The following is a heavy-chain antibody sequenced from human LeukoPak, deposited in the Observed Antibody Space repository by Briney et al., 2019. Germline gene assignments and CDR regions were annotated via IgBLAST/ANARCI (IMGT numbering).Heavy chain of an antibody. D-gene: IGHD3-22*01. CDR1: GGSISGGGYY. V-gene: IGHV4-30-2*01. CDR2: IYHSGST. Sequence: SETLSLTCTVSGGSISGGGYYWSWIRQPPGKGLEWIGYIYHSGSTYYNPSLKSRVTISVDRSKNQFSLKLSSVTAADTAVYYCARAPPYYDSNEGAFDIWGQGTMVTVSS. J-gene: IGHJ3*02. CDR3: ARAPPYYDSNEGAFDI.